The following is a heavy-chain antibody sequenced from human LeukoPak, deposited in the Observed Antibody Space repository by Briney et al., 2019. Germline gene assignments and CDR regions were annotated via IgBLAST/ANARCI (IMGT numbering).Heavy chain of an antibody. CDR2: VSISSGTI. CDR1: GFTFSGHN. J-gene: IGHJ4*02. Sequence: GGSLRLSFAASGFTFSGHNMNWVRQAPGKGLEWISFVSISSGTIYYADSVNGRFRISRDNAKNSLYLQMNSLRVEDTAVYYCARGNTARFGESYWGQGTLVTVSS. CDR3: ARGNTARFGESY. D-gene: IGHD3-10*01. V-gene: IGHV3-48*04.